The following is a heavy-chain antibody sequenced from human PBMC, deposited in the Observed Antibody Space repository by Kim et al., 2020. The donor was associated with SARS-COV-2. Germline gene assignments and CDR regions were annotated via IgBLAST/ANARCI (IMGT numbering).Heavy chain of an antibody. J-gene: IGHJ4*02. CDR1: GFTFSSYA. V-gene: IGHV3-30*04. Sequence: GGSLRLSCAASGFTFSSYAMHWVRQAPGKGLEWVAVISYDGSNKYYADSVKGRFTISRDNSKNTLYLQMNSLRAEDTAVYYCARDERSWPSLSYGSGFDYWGQGTLVTVSS. CDR3: ARDERSWPSLSYGSGFDY. D-gene: IGHD3-10*01. CDR2: ISYDGSNK.